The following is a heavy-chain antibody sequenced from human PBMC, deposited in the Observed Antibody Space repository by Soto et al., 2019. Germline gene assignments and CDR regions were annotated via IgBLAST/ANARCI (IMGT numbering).Heavy chain of an antibody. D-gene: IGHD2-15*01. Sequence: TLSLTCTVSGGSISSYYWSWIRQPPGKGLEWIGYIYYTGSTSYNPSLKSRVTISMDTSKNQFSLKLTSVTAADTAVYYCESALYCSGGSCSLDPWGQGTLVTVSS. CDR3: ESALYCSGGSCSLDP. CDR2: IYYTGST. J-gene: IGHJ5*02. CDR1: GGSISSYY. V-gene: IGHV4-59*13.